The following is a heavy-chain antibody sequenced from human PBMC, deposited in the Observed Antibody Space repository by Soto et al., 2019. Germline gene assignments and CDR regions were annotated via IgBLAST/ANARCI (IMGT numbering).Heavy chain of an antibody. Sequence: SETLSLTCAVSGGSISSSSYYWVWIRQPLGKGLEWIGSIYYSGSTYYNPSLKSRVTISVDTSKNQFSLKLSSVTAADTAVYYCARWVTYYYDSSGYRRGQGTLVTVSS. J-gene: IGHJ4*02. CDR3: ARWVTYYYDSSGYR. CDR1: GGSISSSSYY. CDR2: IYYSGST. D-gene: IGHD3-22*01. V-gene: IGHV4-39*01.